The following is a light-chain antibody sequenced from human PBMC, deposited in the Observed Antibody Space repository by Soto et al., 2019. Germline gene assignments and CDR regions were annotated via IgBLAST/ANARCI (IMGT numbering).Light chain of an antibody. CDR2: KAS. CDR1: QSISSW. CDR3: QQYNSYSWT. J-gene: IGKJ1*01. V-gene: IGKV1-5*03. Sequence: DIQITQSPSTLSASVGDRVTITCRASQSISSWLAWYQQKPGKAPKLLVYKASSLGSGVPSRFSGSGSGTEFTLTISSLQPDDFATYYCQQYNSYSWTFGQGTKVDI.